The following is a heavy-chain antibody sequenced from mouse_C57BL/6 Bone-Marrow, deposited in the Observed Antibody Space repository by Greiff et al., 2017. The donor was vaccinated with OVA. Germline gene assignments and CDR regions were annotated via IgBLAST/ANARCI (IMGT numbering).Heavy chain of an antibody. CDR1: GFTFNTYA. Sequence: EVQRVESGGGLVQPKGSLKLSCAASGFTFNTYAMHWVRQAPGQGLEWVARIRRKSSNYATYYADSVKDRFTISRDDSQSMLYLQMNNLKTEDTAMYYCVRGGGFAYWGQGTLVTVSA. CDR3: VRGGGFAY. CDR2: IRRKSSNYAT. J-gene: IGHJ3*01. V-gene: IGHV10-3*01.